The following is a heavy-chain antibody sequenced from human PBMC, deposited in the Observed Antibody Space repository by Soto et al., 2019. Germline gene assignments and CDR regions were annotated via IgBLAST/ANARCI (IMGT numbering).Heavy chain of an antibody. J-gene: IGHJ4*02. D-gene: IGHD5-12*01. CDR3: ARDYEWLRSFDY. CDR2: ISGSGTAT. V-gene: IGHV3-23*01. Sequence: GGSLRLSCEASGFPFWTYSMSWVRPAPRKGLEWVSGISGSGTATSYTDSVKGRFTVSRDNSKNPLYLHMNSLRAEDTAVYYCARDYEWLRSFDYWGQGSLVTVSS. CDR1: GFPFWTYS.